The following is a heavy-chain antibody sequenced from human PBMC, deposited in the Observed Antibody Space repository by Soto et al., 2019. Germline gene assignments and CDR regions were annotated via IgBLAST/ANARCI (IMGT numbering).Heavy chain of an antibody. V-gene: IGHV1-69*01. CDR2: IIPIFGTA. J-gene: IGHJ6*02. D-gene: IGHD3-10*01. Sequence: QVQLVQSGAEVKKPGSSVKVACKASGGTFSSYAISWVRQAPGQGLAWMGGIIPIFGTANYAQKFQGRVTITADESTSTAYMELSSLRSEDTAVYYCARDRSTMVRGVTIYYYGMDVWGQGTTVTVSS. CDR1: GGTFSSYA. CDR3: ARDRSTMVRGVTIYYYGMDV.